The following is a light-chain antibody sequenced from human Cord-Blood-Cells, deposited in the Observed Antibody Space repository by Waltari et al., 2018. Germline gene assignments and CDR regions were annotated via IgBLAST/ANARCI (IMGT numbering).Light chain of an antibody. CDR1: QGISSY. CDR2: AAS. V-gene: IGKV1-9*01. Sequence: DIQLTHSPSVLSASVGDRVPITCRASQGISSYFAWHQQKPGKAPKLLIYAASTLQSVVPSRFSGSGSGTEFTLTISSLQPEDFATYYCQQLNSYPYSFGQGTKLEIK. J-gene: IGKJ2*03. CDR3: QQLNSYPYS.